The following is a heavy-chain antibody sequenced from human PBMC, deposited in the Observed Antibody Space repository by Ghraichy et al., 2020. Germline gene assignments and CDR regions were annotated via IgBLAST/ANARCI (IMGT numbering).Heavy chain of an antibody. D-gene: IGHD3-9*01. V-gene: IGHV4-39*01. CDR1: GGSIRSSSYY. J-gene: IGHJ3*02. CDR3: ARRYPFETGHDAFDI. Sequence: SETLSLTCTVSGGSIRSSSYYWGWIRQPPGKGLEWIGSIYYSGSTYYNPSLKSRVTISVDTSKNQFSLKLSSVTAADTAVYYCARRYPFETGHDAFDIWGQETMVTVSS. CDR2: IYYSGST.